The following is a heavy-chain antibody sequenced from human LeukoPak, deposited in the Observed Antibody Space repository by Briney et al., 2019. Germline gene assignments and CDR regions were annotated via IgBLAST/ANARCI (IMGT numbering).Heavy chain of an antibody. Sequence: ASVKVSCKASGYTFTSYGISWVRQAPGQGLEWMGWISAYNGNTNYAQKLQGRVTMTTDTSTSTAYMELRSLRSDDTAVYYCARDLRESQSYWYFDLWGRGTLVTVSS. CDR3: ARDLRESQSYWYFDL. D-gene: IGHD3-16*01. V-gene: IGHV1-18*01. CDR2: ISAYNGNT. CDR1: GYTFTSYG. J-gene: IGHJ2*01.